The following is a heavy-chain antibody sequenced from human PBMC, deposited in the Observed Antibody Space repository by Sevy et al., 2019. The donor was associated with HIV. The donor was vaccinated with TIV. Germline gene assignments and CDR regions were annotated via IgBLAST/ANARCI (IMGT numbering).Heavy chain of an antibody. D-gene: IGHD1-1*01. CDR3: ALERLTSNVAEYFHN. CDR1: GFTFSYFS. Sequence: GGSLRLSCAASGFTFSYFSMHWVRQAPGKGLEWAATISYDANNDHYADSVKGRFTISRDNSKNALYLQMNNLRADDTAVYFCALERLTSNVAEYFHNWGQGTLVTVSS. J-gene: IGHJ1*01. CDR2: ISYDANND. V-gene: IGHV3-30-3*01.